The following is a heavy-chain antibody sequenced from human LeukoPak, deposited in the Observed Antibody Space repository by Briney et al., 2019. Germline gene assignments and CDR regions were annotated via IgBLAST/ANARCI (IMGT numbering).Heavy chain of an antibody. CDR3: ARGAHKRDDYGGFFDY. CDR2: IRYDGSNK. CDR1: EFTFSNFSSYT. D-gene: IGHD4-23*01. J-gene: IGHJ4*02. V-gene: IGHV3-30*02. Sequence: GGSLRLSCTASEFTFSNFSSYTMSWVRQAPGKGLEWVAFIRYDGSNKYYADSVKGRFTISRDNSKNTLYLQMNSLRAEDTAVYYCARGAHKRDDYGGFFDYWGQGTLVTVSS.